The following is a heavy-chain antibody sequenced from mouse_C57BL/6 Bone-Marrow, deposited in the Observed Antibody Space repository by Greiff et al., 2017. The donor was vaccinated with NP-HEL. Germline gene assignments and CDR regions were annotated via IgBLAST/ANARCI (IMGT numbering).Heavy chain of an antibody. J-gene: IGHJ4*01. CDR2: INPYNGDT. V-gene: IGHV1-20*01. CDR3: ARHGSSYDAMDY. Sequence: VQLQQSGPELVKPGDSVKISCKASGYSFTGYFMNWVMQSHGKSLEWIGRINPYNGDTFYNQKFKGKATLTVDKSSSTAHMELRSLTSEDSAVYYCARHGSSYDAMDYWGQGTSVTVSS. D-gene: IGHD1-1*01. CDR1: GYSFTGYF.